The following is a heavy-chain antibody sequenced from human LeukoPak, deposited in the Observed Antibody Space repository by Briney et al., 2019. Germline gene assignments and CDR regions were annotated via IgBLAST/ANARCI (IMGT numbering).Heavy chain of an antibody. Sequence: SQTLSLTCTVSGGSISSGDYYWSWLRQPPGKGLEWIGFIYYSGSTYYNPSPKSRVTISVDTSKNQFSLKLSSVTAADTAVYYCARDATVTTNWFDPWGQGTLVTVSS. CDR3: ARDATVTTNWFDP. CDR1: GGSISSGDYY. V-gene: IGHV4-30-4*08. CDR2: IYYSGST. J-gene: IGHJ5*02. D-gene: IGHD4-11*01.